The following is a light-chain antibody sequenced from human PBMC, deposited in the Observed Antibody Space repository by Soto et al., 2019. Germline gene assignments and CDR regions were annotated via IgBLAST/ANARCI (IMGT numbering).Light chain of an antibody. CDR2: GAS. CDR3: QQYGSSGT. J-gene: IGKJ1*01. CDR1: QSVSNNY. V-gene: IGKV3-20*01. Sequence: EIVWPQSPGTLSLSPGESATLSCRASQSVSNNYLAWYQQKPGQAPRLLIYGASNRATGIPDRFSGSGSGTDFTLTISRLEPEDFAVYDCQQYGSSGTFGQGTKVDIK.